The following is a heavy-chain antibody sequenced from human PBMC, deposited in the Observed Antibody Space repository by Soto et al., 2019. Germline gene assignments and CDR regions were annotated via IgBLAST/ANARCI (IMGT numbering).Heavy chain of an antibody. CDR3: AKRYRGYDDSSAL. D-gene: IGHD5-12*01. Sequence: QVQLQESGPGLVKPSETLSLTCTVSGGSISSYYWSWIRQPPGKGLEWITYIYYSGSTNYNPSLKSRVXXSXDXXKNQFSRKLGSVTVADTAVYYCAKRYRGYDDSSALCGQGTTVTVSS. CDR2: IYYSGST. J-gene: IGHJ3*01. CDR1: GGSISSYY. V-gene: IGHV4-59*08.